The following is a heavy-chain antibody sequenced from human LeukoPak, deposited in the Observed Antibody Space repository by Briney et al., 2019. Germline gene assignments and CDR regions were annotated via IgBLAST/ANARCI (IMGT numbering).Heavy chain of an antibody. Sequence: GESLKISCKDSGYRFSSYWIAWVRQMPGKGLEYIGIIYPGDSDIRYSPSFQGQVTISADKSICTAYLQWSSLKASDTAMYYCARQEYCSGGSCYTWFDPWGQGTLVTVSS. V-gene: IGHV5-51*01. CDR2: IYPGDSDI. J-gene: IGHJ5*02. CDR1: GYRFSSYW. CDR3: ARQEYCSGGSCYTWFDP. D-gene: IGHD2-15*01.